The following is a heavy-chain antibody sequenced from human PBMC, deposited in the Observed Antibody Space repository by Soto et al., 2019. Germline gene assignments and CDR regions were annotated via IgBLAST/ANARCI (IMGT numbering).Heavy chain of an antibody. D-gene: IGHD3-22*01. CDR1: GFTFSTYW. V-gene: IGHV3-74*01. J-gene: IGHJ3*01. CDR2: ISLDGSRT. Sequence: EVQLVESGGGLVQPGGSLRLSCAVSGFTFSTYWMHWVRQVPGKGLVWVSRISLDGSRTSYADSVKGRFTISRDNAKNTLYLQMRSLRAEDSAVYFCVRDRDFYDGWGYASPGDAFDVWGQGTVVSVSS. CDR3: VRDRDFYDGWGYASPGDAFDV.